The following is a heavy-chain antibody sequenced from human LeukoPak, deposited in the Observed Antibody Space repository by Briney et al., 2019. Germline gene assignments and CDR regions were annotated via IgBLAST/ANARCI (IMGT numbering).Heavy chain of an antibody. V-gene: IGHV4-59*08. CDR2: IYYSGSA. J-gene: IGHJ4*02. CDR1: DDSMISYY. D-gene: IGHD5-12*01. Sequence: KPSETLSLTCTVSDDSMISYYWGWIRQPPGKELEWIGYIYYSGSASYNPSLKSRVSISVDTSKNQFSLTLSSVTAADTAVYYCARGLKRGYSGYGIDYWGQGTLVTVSS. CDR3: ARGLKRGYSGYGIDY.